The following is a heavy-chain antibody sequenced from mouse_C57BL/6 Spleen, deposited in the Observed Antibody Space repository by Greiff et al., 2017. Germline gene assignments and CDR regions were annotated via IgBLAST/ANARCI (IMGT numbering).Heavy chain of an antibody. V-gene: IGHV5-4*01. Sequence: EVKLVESGGGLVKPGGSLKLSCAASGFTFSSYAMSWVRQAPEKRLEWVATISDGGSYTYYPDNVKGRFTISRDNAKNNLYLQMSHLKSEDTAMXYCARDELRRFAYWGQGTLVTVSA. CDR1: GFTFSSYA. CDR3: ARDELRRFAY. J-gene: IGHJ3*01. CDR2: ISDGGSYT.